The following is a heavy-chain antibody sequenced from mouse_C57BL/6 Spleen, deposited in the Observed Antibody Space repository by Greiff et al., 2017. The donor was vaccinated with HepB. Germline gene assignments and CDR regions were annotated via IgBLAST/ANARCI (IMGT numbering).Heavy chain of an antibody. V-gene: IGHV1-54*01. CDR1: GYAFTNYL. CDR3: AIRGGSSFDG. CDR2: INPGSGGT. J-gene: IGHJ2*01. Sequence: QVQLQQSGAELVRPGSSVKVSCKASGYAFTNYLIEWVKQRPGQGLEWIGVINPGSGGTNYNEKFKGKATLPADKSSSTAYMQLSSLTSEDSAVYFSAIRGGSSFDGWGLWTTLT. D-gene: IGHD1-1*01.